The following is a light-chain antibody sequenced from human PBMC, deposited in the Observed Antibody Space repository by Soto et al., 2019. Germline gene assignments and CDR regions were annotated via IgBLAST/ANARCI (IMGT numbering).Light chain of an antibody. CDR2: GAS. CDR1: QSVSTTY. J-gene: IGKJ4*01. CDR3: QQYGSSPST. V-gene: IGKV3-20*01. Sequence: EVVLTQFPGALSLSPGERATLSCRASQSVSTTYLAWYQQKSGQAPRLLIHGASSRATGIPDRFSRSGSGTEFTLTISRLEPEDFAVYYCQQYGSSPSTVGGGTKVDIK.